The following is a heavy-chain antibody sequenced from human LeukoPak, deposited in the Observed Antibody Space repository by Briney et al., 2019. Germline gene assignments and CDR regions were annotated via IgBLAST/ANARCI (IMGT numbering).Heavy chain of an antibody. CDR1: GSTVSSNY. CDR2: IYSGGST. V-gene: IGHV3-53*01. J-gene: IGHJ4*02. D-gene: IGHD3-10*01. Sequence: GGSLRLSCAASGSTVSSNYMSWVRQAPGKGLEWVSVIYSGGSTYYADSVKGRLTISRDNSKSTLYIQMNSLRAEDTAVYYCARAKPKNMVRGLIMRRESRYYFDYWGQGTLVTVSS. CDR3: ARAKPKNMVRGLIMRRESRYYFDY.